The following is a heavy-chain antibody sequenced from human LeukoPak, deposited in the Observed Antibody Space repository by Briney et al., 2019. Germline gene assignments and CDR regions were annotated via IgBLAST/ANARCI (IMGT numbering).Heavy chain of an antibody. CDR1: GDSISRNDHY. V-gene: IGHV4-39*07. CDR3: PRGARTFMIRGLTLTGTPHAFDI. D-gene: IGHD3-10*01. Sequence: PSETLSLTCIVSGDSISRNDHYWGWIRQPPGKGLEWIASINYSGSTYYNPSLMSRVTISIYTSKNQFFLHLNSVTAADTAVYYCPRGARTFMIRGLTLTGTPHAFDIWGQGKMVTVS. J-gene: IGHJ3*02. CDR2: INYSGST.